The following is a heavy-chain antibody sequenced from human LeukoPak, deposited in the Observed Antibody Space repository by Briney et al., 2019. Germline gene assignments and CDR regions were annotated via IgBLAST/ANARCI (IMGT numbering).Heavy chain of an antibody. CDR1: GFIFNNYA. D-gene: IGHD6-19*01. V-gene: IGHV3-9*01. Sequence: GGSLRLSCAGSGFIFNNYAMHWVRQPPGKGLEWVSGISWNSGSIDYADSVKGRFTISWDNAKNSLYLQMNSLRVEDTAFYYCAKDNRRHYTSGPNPDSLHWGQGALVTVSS. CDR3: AKDNRRHYTSGPNPDSLH. CDR2: ISWNSGSI. J-gene: IGHJ4*02.